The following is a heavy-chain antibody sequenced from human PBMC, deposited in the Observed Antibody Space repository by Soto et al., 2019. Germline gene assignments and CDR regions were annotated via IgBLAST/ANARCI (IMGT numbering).Heavy chain of an antibody. CDR1: GYSFYNSG. V-gene: IGHV1-18*01. CDR3: SKNGTSWFAS. J-gene: IGHJ5*01. CDR2: ISVFNGYA. Sequence: QVQLVQSGPELKKPGASVKVSCKTSGYSFYNSGISWVRQAPGQGIEWMGWISVFNGYAHYAQKFQGRVSMTADTLTSTAYMELRGLRSADAAMYYCSKNGTSWFASWGQGTPVTVSS. D-gene: IGHD1-1*01.